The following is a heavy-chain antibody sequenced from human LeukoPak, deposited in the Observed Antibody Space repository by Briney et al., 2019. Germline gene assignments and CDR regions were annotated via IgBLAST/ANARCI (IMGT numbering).Heavy chain of an antibody. CDR1: GGSIRSYY. Sequence: SDTLSLTCTVSGGSIRSYYWSWIRQPPGKGLEWIGYIYYSGSTNYNPSLKSRVTIVVDTSNNQFSLKLCSVTAADTAVYYCASTLIPYDSSGYYVGYYYMDVWGKGTTVTISS. V-gene: IGHV4-59*08. CDR2: IYYSGST. D-gene: IGHD3-22*01. J-gene: IGHJ6*03. CDR3: ASTLIPYDSSGYYVGYYYMDV.